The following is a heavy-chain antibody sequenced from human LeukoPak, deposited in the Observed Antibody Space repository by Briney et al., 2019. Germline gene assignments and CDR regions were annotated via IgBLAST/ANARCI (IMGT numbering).Heavy chain of an antibody. CDR2: IYTSGST. Sequence: SETLSLTCTVSGGSISSGSYYWSWIRQPAGKGLEWIGRIYTSGSTNYNPSLKSRATISIDTSKNQFSLRLTSVTAADTAVYYCARETFITLVRVNWFDPWGQGTLVTVSS. D-gene: IGHD3-10*01. CDR1: GGSISSGSYY. J-gene: IGHJ5*02. CDR3: ARETFITLVRVNWFDP. V-gene: IGHV4-61*02.